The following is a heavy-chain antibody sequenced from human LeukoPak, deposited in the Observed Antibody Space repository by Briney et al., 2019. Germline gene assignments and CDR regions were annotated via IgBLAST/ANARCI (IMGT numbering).Heavy chain of an antibody. V-gene: IGHV3-23*01. CDR2: ISGSSAST. CDR1: GFTFSTNA. Sequence: GGSLRLSCLTSGFTFSTNAMSWVRQAPGKGLEWISGISGSSASTYYADSVTGRFTISRDNSRNTLYLQMNSLRGDDTAVYYCAKDVGKWESLHFFDYWGQGTLVTVSS. J-gene: IGHJ4*02. CDR3: AKDVGKWESLHFFDY. D-gene: IGHD1-26*01.